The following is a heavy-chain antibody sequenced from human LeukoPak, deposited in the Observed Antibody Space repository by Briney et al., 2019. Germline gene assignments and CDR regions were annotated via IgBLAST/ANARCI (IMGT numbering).Heavy chain of an antibody. Sequence: PGGSLRLSCAASEVSFNRYGMHWVRQAPGKGLEWLAVISFDGRDIYYADSVKGRFTISRDNSKNTLYLRMNSLRAEDTAVYYCARDRDPLDPSGSPFGSWGQGTLVTVSS. V-gene: IGHV3-30*03. CDR2: ISFDGRDI. J-gene: IGHJ4*02. CDR3: ARDRDPLDPSGSPFGS. CDR1: EVSFNRYG. D-gene: IGHD1-26*01.